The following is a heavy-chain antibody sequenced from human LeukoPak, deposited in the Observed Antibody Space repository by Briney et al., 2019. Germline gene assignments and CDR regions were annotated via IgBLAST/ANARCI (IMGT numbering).Heavy chain of an antibody. J-gene: IGHJ6*02. D-gene: IGHD3-10*01. CDR2: IYYSGST. V-gene: IGHV4-59*08. CDR1: GGSISSYY. Sequence: ASETLSLTCTVSGGSISSYYWSWIRQPPGKGLEWIGYIYYSGSTNYNPSLKSRVTISVDTSKNQFPLKLSSVTAADTAVYYCARQYYGSGPGGMDVWGQGTTVTVSS. CDR3: ARQYYGSGPGGMDV.